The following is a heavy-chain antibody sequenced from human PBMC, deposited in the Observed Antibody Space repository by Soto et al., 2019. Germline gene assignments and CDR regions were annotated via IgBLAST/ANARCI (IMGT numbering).Heavy chain of an antibody. CDR2: IYHSGST. CDR1: GGSISSGGYS. CDR3: ARGSHRDYYYYGMDV. J-gene: IGHJ6*02. V-gene: IGHV4-30-2*01. Sequence: SETLSLTCAVSGGSISSGGYSWSWIRQPPGKGLEWIGYIYHSGSTYYNPSLKSRVTISVDRSKNQFSLKLSSVTAADTAVYYCARGSHRDYYYYGMDVWGQGTTVTVSS.